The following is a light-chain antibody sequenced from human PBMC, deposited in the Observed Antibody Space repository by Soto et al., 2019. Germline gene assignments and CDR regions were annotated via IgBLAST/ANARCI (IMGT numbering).Light chain of an antibody. CDR2: DAS. V-gene: IGKV1-5*01. Sequence: DIQMTQSPSTLSASVGDRVTITCRASQSISSWLAWYQQRPGKAPKLLIYDASSLESGDQSRFSGSGSGTEFTRSISSLQPDDFATYYCQQYNSYSPWTCGQGTKVEIK. J-gene: IGKJ1*01. CDR1: QSISSW. CDR3: QQYNSYSPWT.